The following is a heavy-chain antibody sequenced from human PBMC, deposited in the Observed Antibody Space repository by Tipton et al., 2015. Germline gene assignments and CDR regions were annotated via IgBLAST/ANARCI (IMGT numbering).Heavy chain of an antibody. D-gene: IGHD1-7*01. J-gene: IGHJ5*02. CDR2: INPRDSVT. Sequence: QLVQSGAEVSKPGESLKISCKTSGYSFTDYWIAWVRQMPGKGLDWMGIINPRDSVTRYSPSFQGQVTISADKSIRSAFLQWSSLKASDTAVYFCARVFSITPTTNWFDPWGQGTRVTVSS. V-gene: IGHV5-51*03. CDR1: GYSFTDYW. CDR3: ARVFSITPTTNWFDP.